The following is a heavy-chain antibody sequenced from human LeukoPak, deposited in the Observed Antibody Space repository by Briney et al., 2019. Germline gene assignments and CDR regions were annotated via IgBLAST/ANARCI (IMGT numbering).Heavy chain of an antibody. CDR2: TDTSGRYV. CDR3: ARGRSITLLRGVAMSDGFDI. CDR1: GFTFSNYG. J-gene: IGHJ3*02. D-gene: IGHD3-10*01. V-gene: IGHV3-21*06. Sequence: NPGGSLRLSCAASGFTFSNYGMNWVRQAPGKGLEWVSFTDTSGRYVYYGDSVKGRFTISRDNAKNLLFLQMNGLRAEDTALYYCARGRSITLLRGVAMSDGFDIWGQGAIVAVSS.